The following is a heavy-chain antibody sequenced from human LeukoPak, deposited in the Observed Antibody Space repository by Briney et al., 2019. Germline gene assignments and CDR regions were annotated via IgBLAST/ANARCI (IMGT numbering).Heavy chain of an antibody. J-gene: IGHJ5*02. Sequence: ASVKVSCKASGYTFTTYDINWVRQATGQGLEWMGWMNPNSGNTGYAQKFQGRVTMTRNTCISTAYMELRSLRSEDTAVYYCARGPNKSDGGNSGSAWFDPWGQGTLVTVSS. CDR2: MNPNSGNT. CDR1: GYTFTTYD. CDR3: ARGPNKSDGGNSGSAWFDP. V-gene: IGHV1-8*01. D-gene: IGHD4-23*01.